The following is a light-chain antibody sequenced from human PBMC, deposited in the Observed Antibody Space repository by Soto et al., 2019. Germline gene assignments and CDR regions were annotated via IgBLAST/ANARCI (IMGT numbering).Light chain of an antibody. V-gene: IGKV1-5*01. CDR2: DAS. CDR3: QQYNSYST. J-gene: IGKJ1*01. CDR1: QSISSW. Sequence: DIQMTQSPSTLSASVGDRVTITCRASQSISSWLAWYQQKPGKAPKLLIYDASSLESGDPSRFSGSGSGTEFTLTISSLQPDDFAPYYFQQYNSYSTFGQGTKVEIK.